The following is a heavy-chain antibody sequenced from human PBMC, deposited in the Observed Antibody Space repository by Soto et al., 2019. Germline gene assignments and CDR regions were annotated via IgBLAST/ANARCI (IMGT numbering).Heavy chain of an antibody. J-gene: IGHJ4*02. CDR3: AKDKKIATAGRGVFDY. CDR1: GITFGDYA. D-gene: IGHD2-21*01. Sequence: SLRLSCVASGITFGDYAVSWVHQAPGKGLEWVSAISGSYGTYYADSVKGRFIISRDNSKNTVYLQMSGLRDEDTATYYCAKDKKIATAGRGVFDYWGQGTVVTVSS. V-gene: IGHV3-23*01. CDR2: ISGSYGT.